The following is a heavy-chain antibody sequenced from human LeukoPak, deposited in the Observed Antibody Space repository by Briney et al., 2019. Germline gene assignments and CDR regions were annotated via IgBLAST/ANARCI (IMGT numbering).Heavy chain of an antibody. CDR3: ARGLYDSSGPLDY. D-gene: IGHD3-22*01. CDR1: GFTFSSYE. CDR2: ISSSGSTK. Sequence: GGSLRLSCAASGFTFSSYEMNWVRQAPGKGLEWVSYISSSGSTKHYADSVKGRLTISRDNAKNSLYLQVNSLRAEDTAVYYCARGLYDSSGPLDYWGQGTLVTVSA. V-gene: IGHV3-48*03. J-gene: IGHJ4*02.